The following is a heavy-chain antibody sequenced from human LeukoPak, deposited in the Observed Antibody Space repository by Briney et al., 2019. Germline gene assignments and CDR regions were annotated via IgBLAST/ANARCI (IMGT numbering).Heavy chain of an antibody. V-gene: IGHV1-8*01. Sequence: GASVKVSCKASGYTFTSYDINWVRQATGQGLEWMGWMNPNSGNTGYAQKFQGRVTMTRNNSISTAYMELKSLRSEDTAVYYCARVHYDILTGYVLDYWGQGTLVTVSS. CDR2: MNPNSGNT. D-gene: IGHD3-9*01. CDR3: ARVHYDILTGYVLDY. J-gene: IGHJ4*02. CDR1: GYTFTSYD.